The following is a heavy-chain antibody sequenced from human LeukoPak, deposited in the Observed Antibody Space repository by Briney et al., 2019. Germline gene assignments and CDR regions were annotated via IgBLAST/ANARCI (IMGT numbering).Heavy chain of an antibody. CDR1: GYTFTGYY. CDR2: INPNSGGT. V-gene: IGHV1-2*02. CDR3: ARDLQGKWFDP. D-gene: IGHD4-11*01. Sequence: GASVTVSCKASGYTFTGYYIHWVRQAPGQGLEWMGWINPNSGGTNYAQKFQGRVTMTGDTSISTAYMELSRLISDDTAVYYCARDLQGKWFDPWGQGTLVTVSS. J-gene: IGHJ5*02.